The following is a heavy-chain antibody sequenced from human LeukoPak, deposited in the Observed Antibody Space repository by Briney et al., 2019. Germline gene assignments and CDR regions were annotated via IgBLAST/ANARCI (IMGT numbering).Heavy chain of an antibody. CDR3: ARGNGDYGGGFDY. V-gene: IGHV1-46*01. D-gene: IGHD4-17*01. Sequence: GASVKVSCKASGYTFTSYYMHWVRQAPGQGLEWMGIINPTGGSTRYAQKFQGRVTMTRDTSTSTVYMELSRLRSEDTALYYCARGNGDYGGGFDYWGQVTLVTVSS. CDR1: GYTFTSYY. J-gene: IGHJ4*02. CDR2: INPTGGST.